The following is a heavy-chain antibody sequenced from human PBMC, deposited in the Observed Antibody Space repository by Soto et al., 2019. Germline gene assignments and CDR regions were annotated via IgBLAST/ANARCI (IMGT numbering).Heavy chain of an antibody. CDR1: GFTLSGFD. CDR3: TRRHCSGGGCYSDFDF. J-gene: IGHJ4*02. Sequence: EVQLVESGGGLVQPGGSLKLSCAASGFTLSGFDVHWVRQAAGEGLEWVARIKTKVESYATEYAASVKSRFSISRDDAKNTAYLEMNSLKTEDTAVYYCTRRHCSGGGCYSDFDFWGQGSLVTVSS. V-gene: IGHV3-73*01. CDR2: IKTKVESYAT. D-gene: IGHD2-15*01.